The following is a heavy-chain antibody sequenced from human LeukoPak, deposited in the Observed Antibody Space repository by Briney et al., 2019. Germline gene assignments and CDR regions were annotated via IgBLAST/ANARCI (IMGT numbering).Heavy chain of an antibody. CDR3: ARVYTGNRWHFDY. CDR1: GFTFSTYG. CDR2: IKRDGSEK. D-gene: IGHD2-2*02. V-gene: IGHV3-7*03. J-gene: IGHJ4*02. Sequence: GGSLRVSCEASGFTFSTYGMSWVRQAPGKGLEWMANIKRDGSEKYYVDSLKGRFTIFRDDAKSSLYLQMNSLRAEDTAVYFCARVYTGNRWHFDYWGQGTLVTVSS.